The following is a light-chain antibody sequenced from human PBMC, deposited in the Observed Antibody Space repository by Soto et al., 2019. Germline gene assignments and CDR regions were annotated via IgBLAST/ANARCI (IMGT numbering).Light chain of an antibody. V-gene: IGLV1-40*01. CDR1: IXAGYD. Sequence: IXAGYDVHWYQQLPGAAPKLXXXXNXXRPSXVPDRFXGSKSXXXXSLAITGLQAEDEADYYCQSYDSSLSRSYVFXTGTKLTVL. CDR2: XNX. J-gene: IGLJ1*01. CDR3: QSYDSSLSRSYV.